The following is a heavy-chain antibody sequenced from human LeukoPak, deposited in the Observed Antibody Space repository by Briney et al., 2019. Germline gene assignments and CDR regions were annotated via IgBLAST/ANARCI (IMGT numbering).Heavy chain of an antibody. CDR3: AKGQDSVAGATNDY. D-gene: IGHD6-19*01. V-gene: IGHV3-21*01. Sequence: GGSLRLSCAASGFTFSSYSMSWVRQAPGKGLEWVSSISTSGTNKSYADAVKGGFTTNRENDKNSLYLQINSMRAAGTTVYYCAKGQDSVAGATNDYWGQGTVVTVSS. J-gene: IGHJ4*02. CDR2: ISTSGTNK. CDR1: GFTFSSYS.